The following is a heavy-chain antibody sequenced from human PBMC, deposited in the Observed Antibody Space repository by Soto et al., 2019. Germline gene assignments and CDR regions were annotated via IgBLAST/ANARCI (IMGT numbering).Heavy chain of an antibody. V-gene: IGHV4-30-4*01. Sequence: QVQLQESGPGLVKPSQTLSLTCTVSGDSISSGDYYWSWIRQPPGKGLEWIGYIYYTGITKYNPCLMSRLAILVDTSMNQISMMVTSVTAADTSIYYCSRHYNLPDYWGQGTLVTVSS. J-gene: IGHJ4*02. CDR3: SRHYNLPDY. D-gene: IGHD1-1*01. CDR1: GDSISSGDYY. CDR2: IYYTGIT.